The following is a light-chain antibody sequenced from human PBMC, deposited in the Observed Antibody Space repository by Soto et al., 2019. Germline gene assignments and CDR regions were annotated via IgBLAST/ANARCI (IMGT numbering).Light chain of an antibody. CDR2: GAS. V-gene: IGKV3-15*01. J-gene: IGKJ4*01. CDR3: QQYHNRPLT. Sequence: EIVMTQSPATLSVSPGERGTLSCRASQSVSSNLAWYQQKPGQASRLLIYGASTRASGIPARFNGRGSGTEFTLTVSSQQSEGFAVYYCQQYHNRPLTFGGGTKMEIK. CDR1: QSVSSN.